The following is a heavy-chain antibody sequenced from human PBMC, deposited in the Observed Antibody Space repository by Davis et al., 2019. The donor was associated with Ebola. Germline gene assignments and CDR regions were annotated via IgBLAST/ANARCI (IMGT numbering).Heavy chain of an antibody. CDR1: GFTFSSYS. V-gene: IGHV3-21*01. CDR3: ARDSYVLRFLEWLSYGMDV. Sequence: GESLKISCAASGFTFSSYSMNWVRQAPGKGLEWVSSISISSSYIYYADSLKGRFTISRDNAKNSLYLQMNSLRAEDTAVYYCARDSYVLRFLEWLSYGMDVWGQGTTVTVSS. CDR2: ISISSSYI. D-gene: IGHD3-3*01. J-gene: IGHJ6*02.